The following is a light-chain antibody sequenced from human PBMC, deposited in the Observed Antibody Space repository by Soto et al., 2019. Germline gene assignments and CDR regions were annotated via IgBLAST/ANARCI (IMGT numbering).Light chain of an antibody. CDR3: QQYKNWPL. CDR1: HSVNSH. V-gene: IGKV3-15*01. J-gene: IGKJ5*01. Sequence: IMMTHSLATLSVSPGERVTLSCRTSHSVNSHVAWYQQKPGQAPRLLLYGASTRATGIPVRFSGSGFGTEFTLTISSLQSEDIAVYYCQQYKNWPLFGQGARLEIK. CDR2: GAS.